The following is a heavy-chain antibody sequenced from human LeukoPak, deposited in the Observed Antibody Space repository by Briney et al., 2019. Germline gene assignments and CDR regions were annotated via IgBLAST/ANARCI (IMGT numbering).Heavy chain of an antibody. CDR2: ISSSGSTI. J-gene: IGHJ4*02. Sequence: GGSLRLPCAASGFTFRSYAMHWVRQAPGKGLEWVSYISSSGSTIYHADSVKGRFTVSRDNAKSSLYLQMNSLRAEDTAVYYCARSLWLHDSIPDYWGQGTLVTVSS. CDR1: GFTFRSYA. CDR3: ARSLWLHDSIPDY. D-gene: IGHD5-24*01. V-gene: IGHV3-48*03.